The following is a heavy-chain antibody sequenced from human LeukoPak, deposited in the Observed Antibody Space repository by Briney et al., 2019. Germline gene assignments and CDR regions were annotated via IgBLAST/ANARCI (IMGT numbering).Heavy chain of an antibody. CDR2: INHSGST. CDR3: ARGAPITMVRGVLFPNSDY. CDR1: GGSITTTNF. Sequence: PSETLSLTCGVSGGSITTTNFWSWVRQPPGGGLEWIGEINHSGSTNYNPSLKSRVTISVDTSKNQFSLKLSSVTAADTAVYYCARGAPITMVRGVLFPNSDYWGQGTLVTVSS. D-gene: IGHD3-10*01. V-gene: IGHV4-4*02. J-gene: IGHJ4*02.